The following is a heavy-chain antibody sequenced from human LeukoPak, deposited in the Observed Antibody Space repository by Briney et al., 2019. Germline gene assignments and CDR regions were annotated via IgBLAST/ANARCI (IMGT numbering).Heavy chain of an antibody. J-gene: IGHJ4*02. CDR2: FDPEDGET. CDR1: GYTLTELS. CDR3: ATDPRITMVRGVIPGDY. V-gene: IGHV1-24*01. D-gene: IGHD3-10*01. Sequence: GASVKVSCKVSGYTLTELSMHWVRQAPGKGLEWMGGFDPEDGETIYAQKFQGRVTMTEDTSTDTAYMELSSLRSEDTAVYYCATDPRITMVRGVIPGDYWGQGTLVTVSS.